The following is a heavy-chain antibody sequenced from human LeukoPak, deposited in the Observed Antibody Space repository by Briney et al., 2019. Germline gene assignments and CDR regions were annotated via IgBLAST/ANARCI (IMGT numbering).Heavy chain of an antibody. D-gene: IGHD5-18*01. V-gene: IGHV3-21*01. J-gene: IGHJ4*02. CDR1: GFTFSSYD. CDR3: ATSSYGLY. CDR2: ISSSSSFI. Sequence: PGGSLRLSCAASGFTFSSYDMKWVRQAPGKGLEWVSSISSSSSFIYYADSVKGRFTISRDNAKNSLYLQMNSQRAEDTAVYYCATSSYGLYWGQGTLVTVSS.